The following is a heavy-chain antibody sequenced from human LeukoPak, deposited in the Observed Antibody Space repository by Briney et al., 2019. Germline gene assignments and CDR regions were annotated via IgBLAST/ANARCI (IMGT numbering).Heavy chain of an antibody. Sequence: PGGSLRLSCAASGFIFSSYAMHWVRQAPGKGLEWVAVISYDGNNKYYPDSVKGRFTISRDNSKNTLYLQMNSLRAEDTAVFYCARSQFGVRRDGYNLRHCPGDFWGQGTLVTVSS. D-gene: IGHD5-24*01. CDR3: ARSQFGVRRDGYNLRHCPGDF. CDR1: GFIFSSYA. V-gene: IGHV3-30*04. J-gene: IGHJ4*02. CDR2: ISYDGNNK.